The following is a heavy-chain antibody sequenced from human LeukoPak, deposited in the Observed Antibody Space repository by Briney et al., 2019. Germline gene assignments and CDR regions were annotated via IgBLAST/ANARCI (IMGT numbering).Heavy chain of an antibody. CDR1: GFTFSNYD. V-gene: IGHV3-48*01. J-gene: IGHJ4*02. Sequence: GGSLRLSCAASGFTFSNYDMIWVRQAPGKGLEWVSYISRTSHTIYYADSVKGRFTISRDNAKNSLYLQMNSLRVEDTAVYSCARYLGGGPFDYWGQGTLVTVSS. D-gene: IGHD2-15*01. CDR3: ARYLGGGPFDY. CDR2: ISRTSHTI.